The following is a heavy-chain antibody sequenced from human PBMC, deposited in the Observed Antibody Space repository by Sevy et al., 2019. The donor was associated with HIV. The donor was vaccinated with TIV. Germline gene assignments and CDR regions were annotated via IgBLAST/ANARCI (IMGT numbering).Heavy chain of an antibody. Sequence: ASVKVSCKASGYTFTVYSLHWVRQAPGQGLEWMGRINPNSGATNYAQKFQGRVTMTRDTSISTAYMELSRLTSDDTAGYYCARGVAVPAQGHFEYWGQGTLVTVSS. CDR3: ARGVAVPAQGHFEY. J-gene: IGHJ4*02. CDR1: GYTFTVYS. CDR2: INPNSGAT. V-gene: IGHV1-2*06. D-gene: IGHD2-2*01.